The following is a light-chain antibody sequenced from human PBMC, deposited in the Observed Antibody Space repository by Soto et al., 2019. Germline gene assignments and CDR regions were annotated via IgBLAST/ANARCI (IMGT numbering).Light chain of an antibody. Sequence: EFVLTQSPGTLSLSPGARATLSCRASQGVTGSYLAWYQQKPGQAPRLLIYGASSRATGIPDRFRGSGSGTDFTLTISRLEPEDFAVYYCQQYGSAPYTFGQGTKLEIK. J-gene: IGKJ2*01. CDR3: QQYGSAPYT. CDR2: GAS. V-gene: IGKV3-20*01. CDR1: QGVTGSY.